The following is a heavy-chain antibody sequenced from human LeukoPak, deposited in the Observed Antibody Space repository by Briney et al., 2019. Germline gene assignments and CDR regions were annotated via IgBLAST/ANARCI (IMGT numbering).Heavy chain of an antibody. Sequence: ASVKVSCKASGYTFTGHYMHWVRQAPGQGLEWMEWINPNSSVTNYAQKFQGRVTLTRDTSISTAYMELSRLRSDDTAIYYCASVDSGNAYLRYDYWGQGTLVTVSS. V-gene: IGHV1-2*02. D-gene: IGHD3-16*01. CDR3: ASVDSGNAYLRYDY. CDR2: INPNSSVT. J-gene: IGHJ4*02. CDR1: GYTFTGHY.